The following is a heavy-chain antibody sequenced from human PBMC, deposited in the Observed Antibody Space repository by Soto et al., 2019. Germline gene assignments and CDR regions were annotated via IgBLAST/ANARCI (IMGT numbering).Heavy chain of an antibody. Sequence: GGSLRLSCAASGFTFSSYAMSWVRQAPGKGLEWVSAISGSGGSTYYADSVKGRFTISRDNSKNTLYLQMNSLRAEDTAVYYCAKAPHATINWNYFDYWGQGTLVTVSS. CDR1: GFTFSSYA. J-gene: IGHJ4*02. CDR3: AKAPHATINWNYFDY. V-gene: IGHV3-23*01. D-gene: IGHD1-1*01. CDR2: ISGSGGST.